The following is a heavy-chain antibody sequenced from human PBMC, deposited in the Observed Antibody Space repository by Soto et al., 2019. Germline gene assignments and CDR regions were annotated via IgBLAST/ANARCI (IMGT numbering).Heavy chain of an antibody. CDR2: ISHDGSKK. CDR3: ARVRALDYYYGRDV. J-gene: IGHJ6*02. CDR1: GFTFSSFG. Sequence: GGSLRLSCAVSGFTFSSFGMHWVRQAPGKGLEWVAVISHDGSKKYHADSVKGRFTISRDNSKNTLYLQMNSLRTEDTALYYCARVRALDYYYGRDVWGQGTRVTVSS. V-gene: IGHV3-30*03.